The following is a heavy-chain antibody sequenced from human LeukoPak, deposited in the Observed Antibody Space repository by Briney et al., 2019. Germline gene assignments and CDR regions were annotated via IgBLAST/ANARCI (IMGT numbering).Heavy chain of an antibody. J-gene: IGHJ6*03. Sequence: PGGSLRLSCAASGFTFSSYSMNWVRQAPGKGLEWVSSISSSSSYIYYADSVKGRFTISRDNAKNSLYLQMNSLRAEDTAVYYCARVVGSYYYYYYYMDVWGKGTTVTVSS. CDR2: ISSSSSYI. V-gene: IGHV3-21*01. D-gene: IGHD1-26*01. CDR3: ARVVGSYYYYYYYMDV. CDR1: GFTFSSYS.